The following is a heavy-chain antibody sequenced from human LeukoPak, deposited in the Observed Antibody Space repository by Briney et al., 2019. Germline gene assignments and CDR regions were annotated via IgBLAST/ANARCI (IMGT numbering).Heavy chain of an antibody. V-gene: IGHV3-21*01. D-gene: IGHD6-13*01. J-gene: IGHJ4*02. CDR3: ARGAAALNFDH. CDR2: ISSSSSYI. CDR1: GFTFSSYS. Sequence: GGSLRLSCAASGFTFSSYSMNWVRQAPGKGLEWVSSISSSSSYIYYADSVKGRFTISRDNAKNSLYLQMNSLRAEDTAVYYCARGAAALNFDHWGQGTLVTVSS.